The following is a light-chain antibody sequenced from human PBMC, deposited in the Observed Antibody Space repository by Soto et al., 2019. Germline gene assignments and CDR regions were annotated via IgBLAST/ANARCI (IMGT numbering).Light chain of an antibody. CDR3: QQYYISLS. Sequence: EIVLTQSPGTLSLSPGERATLSCRASQSVSSSPLAWYQQKPGQAPRLLIYSASSRATGIPDRFSGSGSGTDFTLTISSLQPEDFATYSCQQYYISLSFGQGTKVDI. V-gene: IGKV3-20*01. CDR2: SAS. CDR1: QSVSSSP. J-gene: IGKJ1*01.